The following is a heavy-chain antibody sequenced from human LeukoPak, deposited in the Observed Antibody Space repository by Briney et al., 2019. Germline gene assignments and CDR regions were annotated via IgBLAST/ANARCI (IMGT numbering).Heavy chain of an antibody. CDR2: IYSGGTT. V-gene: IGHV3-66*01. D-gene: IGHD2-2*01. CDR1: GFTVSNYY. CDR3: AKELRYCSSTSCPNYFDY. J-gene: IGHJ4*02. Sequence: PGGSLRLSCEASGFTVSNYYMSWVRQAPGKGLECVSVIYSGGTTHYADSVKGRFTISRDNSKNTLYLQMNSLRAEDTAVYYCAKELRYCSSTSCPNYFDYWGQGTLVTVSS.